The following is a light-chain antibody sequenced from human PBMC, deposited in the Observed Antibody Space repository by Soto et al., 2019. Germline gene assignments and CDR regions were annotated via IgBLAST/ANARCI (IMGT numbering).Light chain of an antibody. CDR1: SNNVGSYEY. V-gene: IGLV2-8*01. Sequence: QSALTQPPSASGSPGQSVTISCAGTSNNVGSYEYVSWYRQHPGQAPRLLIYEVTKRPSGVPERCSGSKSGNTASLTVSGLQAEDEADYYCSSFVGVNSYVFGTGTKVTVL. CDR2: EVT. J-gene: IGLJ1*01. CDR3: SSFVGVNSYV.